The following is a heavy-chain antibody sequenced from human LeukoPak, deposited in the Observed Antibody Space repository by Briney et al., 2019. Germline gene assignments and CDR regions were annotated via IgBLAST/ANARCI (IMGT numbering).Heavy chain of an antibody. CDR1: GGSISSYY. Sequence: SETLSLTCTVSGGSISSYYWSWTRQPPGKGLEWIGYIYHSGSTYYNPSLKSRVTISVDRSKNQFSLKLSSVTAADTAVYYCARGSAAGRVDYFDYWGQGTLVTVSS. J-gene: IGHJ4*02. D-gene: IGHD6-13*01. V-gene: IGHV4-59*12. CDR2: IYHSGST. CDR3: ARGSAAGRVDYFDY.